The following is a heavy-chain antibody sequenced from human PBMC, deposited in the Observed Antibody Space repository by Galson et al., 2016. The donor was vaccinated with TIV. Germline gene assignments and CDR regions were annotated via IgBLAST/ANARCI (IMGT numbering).Heavy chain of an antibody. CDR2: MNPSGGGT. D-gene: IGHD6-13*01. CDR3: ASGNASRWTFDI. J-gene: IGHJ3*02. Sequence: CKASGYTFTRYYIHWVRQAPGQGLEWMGAMNPSGGGTNHAQNFQGRVTLTRDTSTTTVYMELSTLRSEDTAVYYCASGNASRWTFDIWGQGTMVTVSS. CDR1: GYTFTRYY. V-gene: IGHV1-46*01.